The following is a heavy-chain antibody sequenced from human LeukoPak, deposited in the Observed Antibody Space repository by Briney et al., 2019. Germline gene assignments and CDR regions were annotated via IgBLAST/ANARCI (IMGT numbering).Heavy chain of an antibody. CDR3: AARIAVAGTQPSYFDY. CDR1: GYTFTSYG. J-gene: IGHJ4*02. D-gene: IGHD6-19*01. Sequence: ASVKVSCKASGYTFTSYGISGVRQAPGEGLEWMGWISAYNGNTNYAQKLQGRVTMTTDTSTSTAYMELRSLRSDDTAVYYCAARIAVAGTQPSYFDYWGQGTLVTVSS. CDR2: ISAYNGNT. V-gene: IGHV1-18*01.